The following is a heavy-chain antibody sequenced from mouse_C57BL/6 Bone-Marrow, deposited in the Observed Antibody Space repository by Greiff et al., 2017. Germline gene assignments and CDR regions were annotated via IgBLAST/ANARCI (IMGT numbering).Heavy chain of an antibody. J-gene: IGHJ1*03. V-gene: IGHV5-16*01. CDR2: INYDGSST. Sequence: DVKLVESEGGLVQPGSSMKLSCTASGFTFSDYYMAWVRQVPEKGLEWVANINYDGSSTYYLDSLKSRFIISRDNAKNTLYLQMSSLNSEDTATYYCARGDYYGSIYWYFDVWGTVTTVTVSS. D-gene: IGHD1-1*01. CDR1: GFTFSDYY. CDR3: ARGDYYGSIYWYFDV.